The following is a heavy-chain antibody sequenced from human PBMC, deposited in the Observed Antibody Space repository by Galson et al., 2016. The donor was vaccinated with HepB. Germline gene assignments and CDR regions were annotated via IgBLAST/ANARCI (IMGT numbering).Heavy chain of an antibody. CDR1: GFTFSSYA. CDR3: ARDQGTYCSGGNCYGSGALDI. V-gene: IGHV3-23*01. CDR2: ISGRGGST. Sequence: SLRLSCAASGFTFSSYAVSWVRQAPGKGLEWVSAISGRGGSTYYADSVKGRFTISRDIAKNSLYLQMNSLRDEDTAVYYCARDQGTYCSGGNCYGSGALDIWGQGTMVTVSS. J-gene: IGHJ3*02. D-gene: IGHD2-15*01.